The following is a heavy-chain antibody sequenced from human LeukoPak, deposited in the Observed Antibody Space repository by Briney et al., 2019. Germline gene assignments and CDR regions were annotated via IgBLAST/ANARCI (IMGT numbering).Heavy chain of an antibody. CDR1: GYSFTSYW. V-gene: IGHV5-51*01. CDR2: IYPGDSDT. J-gene: IGHJ4*02. Sequence: PGESLKISCKGSGYSFTSYWIGWVRQMPGKGLEWMGIIYPGDSDTRYSPSFQGQVTISADKSISTAYLQWSSLKASDTAMYYCASLGVGAYGGSRFDYWGQGTLVTVSS. CDR3: ASLGVGAYGGSRFDY. D-gene: IGHD1-26*01.